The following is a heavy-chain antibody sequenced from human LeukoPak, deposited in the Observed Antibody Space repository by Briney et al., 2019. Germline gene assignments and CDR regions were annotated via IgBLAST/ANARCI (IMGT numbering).Heavy chain of an antibody. CDR3: ARDRTIAVAGRTQNRRMDV. J-gene: IGHJ6*02. D-gene: IGHD6-19*01. CDR1: GGTFSSYA. CDR2: IIPIFGTA. V-gene: IGHV1-69*13. Sequence: SVKVSCKASGGTFSSYAISWVRQAPGQGREWMGGIIPIFGTANYAQKFQGRVTITADESTSTDYMELSSLRSEDTAVYYCARDRTIAVAGRTQNRRMDVWGQGTTVTVSS.